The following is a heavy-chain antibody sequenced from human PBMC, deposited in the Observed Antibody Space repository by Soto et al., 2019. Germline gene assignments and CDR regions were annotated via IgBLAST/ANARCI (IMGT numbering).Heavy chain of an antibody. Sequence: QVQLQESGPGLVKPSQTLSLTCTVSGGSISSGGYYWSWIRQHPGKGLEWIGYIYYSGSTYYNPSLKSRVTISVDTSKNQSSLKLSSVTAEDTAVYYCARANVEMATAHAFDIWGQGTMVTVSS. CDR3: ARANVEMATAHAFDI. CDR1: GGSISSGGYY. V-gene: IGHV4-31*03. CDR2: IYYSGST. D-gene: IGHD5-18*01. J-gene: IGHJ3*02.